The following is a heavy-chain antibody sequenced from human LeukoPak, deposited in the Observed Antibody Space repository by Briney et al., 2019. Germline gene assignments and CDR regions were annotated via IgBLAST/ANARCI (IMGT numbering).Heavy chain of an antibody. D-gene: IGHD3-3*01. CDR3: AKERYYDFWSGYFDY. Sequence: GGSLRLSCAASGFTFSSYAMSWVRQAPGKGLEWVSAISGRGGSTYYADSVKGRFTISRDNSKNTLYLQMNSLRAEDTAVYYCAKERYYDFWSGYFDYWGQGTLVTVSS. CDR2: ISGRGGST. V-gene: IGHV3-23*01. J-gene: IGHJ4*02. CDR1: GFTFSSYA.